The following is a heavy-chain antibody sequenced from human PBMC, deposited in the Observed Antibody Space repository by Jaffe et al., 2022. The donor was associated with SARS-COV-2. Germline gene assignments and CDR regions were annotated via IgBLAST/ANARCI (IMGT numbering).Heavy chain of an antibody. CDR3: ARMRYYDSSGYYDSSSFDY. V-gene: IGHV2-26*01. D-gene: IGHD3-22*01. Sequence: QVTLKESGPVLVKPTETLTLTCTVSGFSLSNARMGVSWIRQPPGKALEWLAHIFSNDEKSYSTSLKSRLTISKDTSKSQVVLTMTNMDPVDTATYYCARMRYYDSSGYYDSSSFDYWGQGTLVTVSS. CDR2: IFSNDEK. J-gene: IGHJ4*02. CDR1: GFSLSNARMG.